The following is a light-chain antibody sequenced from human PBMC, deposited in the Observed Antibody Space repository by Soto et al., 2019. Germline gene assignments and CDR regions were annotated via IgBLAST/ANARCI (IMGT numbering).Light chain of an antibody. CDR1: QSISNW. Sequence: DIQVTQSPSTLSASVGDRVTITCRASQSISNWLAWYQQKPGKAPNLLIYKASSLESGVPLRFSGSGSATEFTLTISSLQPDDVATYYCQQYSGLWTFGQGTKVEIK. J-gene: IGKJ1*01. CDR2: KAS. CDR3: QQYSGLWT. V-gene: IGKV1-5*03.